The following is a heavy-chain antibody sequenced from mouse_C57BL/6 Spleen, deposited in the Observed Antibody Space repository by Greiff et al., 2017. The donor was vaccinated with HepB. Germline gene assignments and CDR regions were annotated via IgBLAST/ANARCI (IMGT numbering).Heavy chain of an antibody. CDR3: ARESYYYGSTCFDY. J-gene: IGHJ2*01. Sequence: QVQLQQSGAELVKPGASVKMSCKASGYTFTSYWITWVKQRPGQGLEWIGDIYPGSGSTNYNEKFKSKATLTVDTSSSTAYMQLSSLTSEDSAVYYCARESYYYGSTCFDYWGQGTTLTVSS. D-gene: IGHD1-1*01. V-gene: IGHV1-55*01. CDR2: IYPGSGST. CDR1: GYTFTSYW.